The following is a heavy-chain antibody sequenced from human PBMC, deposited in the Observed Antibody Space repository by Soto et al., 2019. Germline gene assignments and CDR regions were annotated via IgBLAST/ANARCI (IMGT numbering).Heavy chain of an antibody. CDR2: IYHSGST. J-gene: IGHJ6*02. CDR1: GGSISSGGYS. V-gene: IGHV4-30-2*01. Sequence: SETLSLTCAVSGGSISSGGYSWSWIRQPPGKGLEWIGYIYHSGSTYYNPSLKSRVTISVDRSKNQFSLKLSSVTAADTAVYYCVSLTGGYSYGYSYYYYYYGMDVWGQGTTVTVSS. D-gene: IGHD5-18*01. CDR3: VSLTGGYSYGYSYYYYYYGMDV.